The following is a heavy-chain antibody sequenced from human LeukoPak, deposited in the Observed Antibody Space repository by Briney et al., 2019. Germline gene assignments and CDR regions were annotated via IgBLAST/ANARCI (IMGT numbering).Heavy chain of an antibody. CDR1: GYTFNGYY. CDR3: ARSRMSDDFDI. D-gene: IGHD2/OR15-2a*01. J-gene: IGHJ3*02. CDR2: INPNTGDR. Sequence: ASVKVSCKASGYTFNGYYIHWVRQAPGQGLEWMGWINPNTGDRNYAQKFQGRVTMTRDTSISTAYMELSRLRSDDTAVYYCARSRMSDDFDIWGQGTMVTVSS. V-gene: IGHV1-2*02.